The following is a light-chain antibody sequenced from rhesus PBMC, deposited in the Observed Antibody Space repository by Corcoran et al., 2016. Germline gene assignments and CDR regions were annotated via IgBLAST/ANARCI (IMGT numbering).Light chain of an antibody. CDR2: GTC. Sequence: ETVVTQSPATLSLSPGERATLSCRASQSVGSYLAWYQQKPGQAPRLLSYGTCSRATGLPDRFRGRGYGTDFTLTSSRLEPEDVGVYYCQQSSNLWTFGQGTKVEIK. CDR3: QQSSNLWT. J-gene: IGKJ1*01. CDR1: QSVGSY. V-gene: IGKV3-24*04.